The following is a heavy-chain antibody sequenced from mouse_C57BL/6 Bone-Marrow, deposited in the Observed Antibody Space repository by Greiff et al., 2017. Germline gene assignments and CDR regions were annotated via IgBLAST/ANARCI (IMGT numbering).Heavy chain of an antibody. CDR3: ARFIYDYDERYYALDY. CDR2: IDPSDSYT. D-gene: IGHD2-4*01. V-gene: IGHV1-69*01. CDR1: GYTFTSYW. J-gene: IGHJ4*01. Sequence: QVQLKQPGAELVLPGASVKLSCKASGYTFTSYWMHWVKQRPGQGLEWIGEIDPSDSYTHYTQKFKGQYTLTVDNSSSTAYMQLSSLTSEDCAVYYGARFIYDYDERYYALDYWGQGTSVTVSA.